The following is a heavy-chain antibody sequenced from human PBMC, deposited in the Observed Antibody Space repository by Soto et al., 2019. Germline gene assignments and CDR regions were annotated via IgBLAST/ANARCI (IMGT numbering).Heavy chain of an antibody. CDR2: ISHSGST. CDR1: GGSISSGGYS. J-gene: IGHJ4*02. CDR3: ARVPLY. V-gene: IGHV4-30-2*01. Sequence: QLQLQESGSGLVKPSQTLSLTCAVSGGSISSGGYSWTWIRQPPGKGLEWIGYISHSGSTYYTPSLKSRLTTSVDRSKNQFSLKLSSVTAADTAVFYCARVPLYWGQGTLVTVSS.